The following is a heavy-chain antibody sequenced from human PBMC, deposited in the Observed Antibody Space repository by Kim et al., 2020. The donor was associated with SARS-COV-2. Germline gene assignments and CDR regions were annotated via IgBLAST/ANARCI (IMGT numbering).Heavy chain of an antibody. CDR3: ARLNQLSSTWTFDN. CDR1: GYNFAIYW. Sequence: GESLKISCQGSGYNFAIYWIGWVRHMPGRGLEWLGRIDPSDFYTNYNPSFQGRVTISIDKSLNTAYLQWSSLKASDTALYYCARLNQLSSTWTFDNWGQGTLVAVSS. V-gene: IGHV5-10-1*01. J-gene: IGHJ4*02. D-gene: IGHD6-13*01. CDR2: IDPSDFYT.